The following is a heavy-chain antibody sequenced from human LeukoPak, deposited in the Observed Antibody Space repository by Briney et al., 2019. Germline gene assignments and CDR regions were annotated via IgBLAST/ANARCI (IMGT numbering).Heavy chain of an antibody. D-gene: IGHD6-19*01. J-gene: IGHJ4*02. CDR3: ARATVAGRRFDY. CDR2: IYYSGSA. Sequence: SETLSLTCTVSGVSVSSGSYYWSWIRQPPGKGLEWIGYIYYSGSANYNPSLKSRVTISVDMSKNQFSLKLSSVTAADTAVYYCARATVAGRRFDYWGQGTLVTVSS. CDR1: GVSVSSGSYY. V-gene: IGHV4-61*01.